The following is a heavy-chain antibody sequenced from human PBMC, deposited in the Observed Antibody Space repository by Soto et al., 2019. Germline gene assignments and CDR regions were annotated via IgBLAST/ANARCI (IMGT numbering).Heavy chain of an antibody. CDR2: INHSGST. Sequence: QVQLQQWGAGLLKPSETLSLTCAVYGGSFSGYYWSWIRQPPGKGLEWIGEINHSGSTNYNPSLKSRVTISVDTSKNQCSLKLSSVTAADTAVYYCVGAPIIEYGMDVWGQGTTVSVSS. J-gene: IGHJ6*02. CDR3: VGAPIIEYGMDV. CDR1: GGSFSGYY. V-gene: IGHV4-34*01. D-gene: IGHD3-10*01.